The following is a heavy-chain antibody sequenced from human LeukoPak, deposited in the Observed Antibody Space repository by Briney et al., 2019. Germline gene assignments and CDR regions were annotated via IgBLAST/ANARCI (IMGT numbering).Heavy chain of an antibody. V-gene: IGHV4-4*07. CDR3: ASMKYSSSWFWFDY. D-gene: IGHD6-13*01. Sequence: SETLSLTCTVSGGSISRYYWSWIRQSAGKGLEWIGRIYTSGSTNYNPSLKSRVTMSVDTSKNQFSLKLSSVTAADTAVYYCASMKYSSSWFWFDYWGQGTLVTVSS. CDR2: IYTSGST. J-gene: IGHJ4*02. CDR1: GGSISRYY.